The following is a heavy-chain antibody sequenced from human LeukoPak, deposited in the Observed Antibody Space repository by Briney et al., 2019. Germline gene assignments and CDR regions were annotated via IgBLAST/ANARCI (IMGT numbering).Heavy chain of an antibody. D-gene: IGHD2-8*01. Sequence: GGSLRLSCAASGFTFSSYAMSWVRQAPGKGLGWVSGISGSGGGTYSADSVKGRVTISRDNAKNTLYLQMNSLRGEDTAVYYCAKNGVNYWYFDLWGRGTLVTVSS. J-gene: IGHJ2*01. V-gene: IGHV3-23*01. CDR2: ISGSGGGT. CDR3: AKNGVNYWYFDL. CDR1: GFTFSSYA.